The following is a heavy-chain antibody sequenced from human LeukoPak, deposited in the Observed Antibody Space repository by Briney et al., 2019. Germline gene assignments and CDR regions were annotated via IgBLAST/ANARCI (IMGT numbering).Heavy chain of an antibody. J-gene: IGHJ4*02. CDR3: VGEMATIEIDY. V-gene: IGHV4-34*01. Sequence: KASETLSLTCAVYGGSFSGYYWSWIRQPPGKGLEWIGEINHSGSTNYNPSLKSRVTISVDTSKNQFSLKLSSVTAADTAVYYCVGEMATIEIDYWGQGTLVTVSS. D-gene: IGHD5-24*01. CDR1: GGSFSGYY. CDR2: INHSGST.